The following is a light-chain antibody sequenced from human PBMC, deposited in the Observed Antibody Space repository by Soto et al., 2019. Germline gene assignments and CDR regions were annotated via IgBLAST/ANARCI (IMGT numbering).Light chain of an antibody. V-gene: IGLV2-11*01. CDR3: CSYAGSYTYV. CDR1: SSDVGGYKY. Sequence: QSALTQPRSVSGSPGRSVTISCTGSSSDVGGYKYVSWYQQHPGKAPKLLIYDVTKRPSGVPDRFSGSKSGNTASLTISGLQAEDEAEYYCCSYAGSYTYVFGTGTKVTVL. CDR2: DVT. J-gene: IGLJ1*01.